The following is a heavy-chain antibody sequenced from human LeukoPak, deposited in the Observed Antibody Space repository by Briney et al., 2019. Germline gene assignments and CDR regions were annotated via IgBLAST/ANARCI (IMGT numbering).Heavy chain of an antibody. Sequence: GGSLRLSCAASGFNVNSNYMSWVRQAPGKGLEWVSAISGSAATTFYADSVKGRFTISRGNSKNTLYLQMNSLRAEDTAVYYCAKRGPGSPQSGKYYFDYWGQGTLVTVSS. CDR1: GFNVNSNY. V-gene: IGHV3-23*01. CDR3: AKRGPGSPQSGKYYFDY. CDR2: ISGSAATT. J-gene: IGHJ4*02. D-gene: IGHD3-10*01.